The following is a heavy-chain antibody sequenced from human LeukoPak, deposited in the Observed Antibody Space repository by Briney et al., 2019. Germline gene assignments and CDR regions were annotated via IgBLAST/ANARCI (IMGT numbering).Heavy chain of an antibody. CDR2: INHSGST. CDR3: ARSSRDDYSWGNSVRGAFEI. J-gene: IGHJ3*02. V-gene: IGHV4-34*01. D-gene: IGHD3-16*01. Sequence: KSSETLSLTCAVYGGSFSGYYWSRIRQPPGKGLEWIGEINHSGSTNYNPSLKSRVTISVDTSKNQFSLKLSSVTAADTAVYYCARSSRDDYSWGNSVRGAFEIWGQGTIVTVSS. CDR1: GGSFSGYY.